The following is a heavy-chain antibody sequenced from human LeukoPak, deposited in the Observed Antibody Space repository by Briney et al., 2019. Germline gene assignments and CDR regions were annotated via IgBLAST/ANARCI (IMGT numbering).Heavy chain of an antibody. Sequence: GGSLRLSCAASGFTSSSYAMSWVRQAPGKGLEWVSAISGSGGSTYYADSVKGRFTISRDNSKNTLYLQMNSLRAEDTAVYYCAKVSHIVVVPAAPGDYWGQGTLVTVSS. CDR3: AKVSHIVVVPAAPGDY. V-gene: IGHV3-23*01. CDR1: GFTSSSYA. CDR2: ISGSGGST. D-gene: IGHD2-2*01. J-gene: IGHJ4*02.